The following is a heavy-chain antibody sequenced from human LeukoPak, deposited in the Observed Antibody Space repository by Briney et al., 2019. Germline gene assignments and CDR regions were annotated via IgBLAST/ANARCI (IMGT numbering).Heavy chain of an antibody. V-gene: IGHV4-34*01. CDR1: GGSFSGYY. CDR2: ISHSGST. J-gene: IGHJ4*02. CDR3: ARGRFDY. Sequence: SETLSLTCAVYGGSFSGYYWSWIRQPPGKGLEWIGEISHSGSTNYNPSLKSRVTISVDTSKNQFSLKLSSVTAADTAMYYCARGRFDYWGQGTLVAVSS.